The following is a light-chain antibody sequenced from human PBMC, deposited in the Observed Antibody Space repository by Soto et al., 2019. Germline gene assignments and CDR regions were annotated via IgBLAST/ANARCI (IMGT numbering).Light chain of an antibody. J-gene: IGKJ2*03. CDR1: QNILTY. CDR3: QQSYGTPPYS. V-gene: IGKV1-39*01. CDR2: ATS. Sequence: IQMTQSPSSLSASVGDRVTITCRASQNILTYLHWYQQKPGKAPEIISFATSNLQRGVPSRFSGSGSVTDFSLTISSLQPEDFATYYCQQSYGTPPYSFGQGTKLES.